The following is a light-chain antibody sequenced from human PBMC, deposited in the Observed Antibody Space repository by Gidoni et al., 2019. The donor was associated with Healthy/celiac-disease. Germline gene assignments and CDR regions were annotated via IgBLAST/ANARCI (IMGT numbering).Light chain of an antibody. CDR1: QSVSSSY. CDR2: CAS. J-gene: IGKJ1*01. CDR3: QQYGSSPQT. Sequence: EIVLTQSPGTLSLSPGERATRSCRASQSVSSSYLAWYQQKPGQAPRSLIYCASSRATGIPDSFSGSGSGTDFTLTISRLEPEDFAVYYCQQYGSSPQTFGQGTKVEIK. V-gene: IGKV3-20*01.